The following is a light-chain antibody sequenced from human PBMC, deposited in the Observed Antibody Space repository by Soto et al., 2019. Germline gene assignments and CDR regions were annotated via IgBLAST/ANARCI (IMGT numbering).Light chain of an antibody. J-gene: IGLJ1*01. Sequence: QPVLTQPPSASGTPGQRVTISCSGSSSNIGSNYVYWYQQLPGTAPKLLIYSNNQRPSGVPDRFSGSKSGTSASLAISGLRSEDEADYYCAAWDDSLSAHVFGTGTKLTVL. CDR3: AAWDDSLSAHV. CDR1: SSNIGSNY. CDR2: SNN. V-gene: IGLV1-47*02.